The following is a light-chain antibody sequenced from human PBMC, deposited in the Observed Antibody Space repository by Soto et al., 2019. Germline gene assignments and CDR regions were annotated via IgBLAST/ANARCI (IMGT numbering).Light chain of an antibody. CDR1: QSISTW. CDR2: DAS. Sequence: DIQMTQSPSTLSASVGDRVTITCRASQSISTWLAWYQQKPGKAPTLLIYDASSLESGVPSRFSGSGSGTEFTLTFSSLQPDDFATYYCQHFKTYSGTFGQGTKVEFK. V-gene: IGKV1-5*01. CDR3: QHFKTYSGT. J-gene: IGKJ1*01.